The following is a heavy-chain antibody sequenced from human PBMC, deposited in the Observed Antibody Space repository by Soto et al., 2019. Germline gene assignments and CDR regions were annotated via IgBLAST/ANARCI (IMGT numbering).Heavy chain of an antibody. CDR1: GGTFSSYA. V-gene: IGHV1-69*01. D-gene: IGHD3-22*01. CDR2: IIPIFGTA. Sequence: QVQLVQSGAEVKKPGSSVKVSCKASGGTFSSYAISWVRQAPGQGLEWMGGIIPIFGTANYAQKVQGRVTITADESTSTAYMELSSLRSEDTAVYYCARDYRGDYYDSSGYYRVYFDYWGQGTLVTVSS. CDR3: ARDYRGDYYDSSGYYRVYFDY. J-gene: IGHJ4*02.